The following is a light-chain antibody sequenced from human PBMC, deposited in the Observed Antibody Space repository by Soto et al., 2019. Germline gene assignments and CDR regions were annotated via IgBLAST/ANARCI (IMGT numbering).Light chain of an antibody. V-gene: IGLV1-40*01. CDR1: SSNIGAGYD. CDR2: GNS. J-gene: IGLJ2*01. Sequence: QSVLTQPPPVSGAPGQRVTISCTGSSSNIGAGYDVHWYQQLPGTAPKLLIYGNSNRPSGVPDRFSCSKSGTSASLAITGLQAEDEADYYCQSYDISLSGWVFGGGTKVTVL. CDR3: QSYDISLSGWV.